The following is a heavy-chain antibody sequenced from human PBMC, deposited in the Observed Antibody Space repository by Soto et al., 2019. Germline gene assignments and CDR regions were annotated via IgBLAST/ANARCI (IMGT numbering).Heavy chain of an antibody. Sequence: GSLRLSCAASGFTFSSYSMNWVRQAPGKGLEWVSSISSSSSYIYYADSVKGRFTISRDNAKNSLYLQMNSLRAEDTAVYYCAILSTDSSSWMGIDPWGQGTLVTVSS. CDR1: GFTFSSYS. D-gene: IGHD6-13*01. J-gene: IGHJ5*02. V-gene: IGHV3-21*01. CDR2: ISSSSSYI. CDR3: AILSTDSSSWMGIDP.